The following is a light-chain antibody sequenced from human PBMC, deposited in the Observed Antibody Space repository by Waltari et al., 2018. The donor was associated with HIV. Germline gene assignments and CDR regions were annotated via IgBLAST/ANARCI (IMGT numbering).Light chain of an antibody. J-gene: IGLJ1*01. V-gene: IGLV2-23*02. CDR2: EVN. CDR3: CSYASSTTYV. Sequence: QSALTQPASVSGSPGQSITISCTGTNSDVGNYNLVSWYQQHPGTAPKLMIYEVNKRPSGISDRFSGSKSDNTASLTISGLQAEDEADYYCCSYASSTTYVFGTGTKITVL. CDR1: NSDVGNYNL.